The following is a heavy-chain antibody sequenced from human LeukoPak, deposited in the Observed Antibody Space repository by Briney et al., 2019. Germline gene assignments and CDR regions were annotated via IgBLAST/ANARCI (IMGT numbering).Heavy chain of an antibody. D-gene: IGHD6-19*01. J-gene: IGHJ4*02. CDR2: ISSGSRYI. V-gene: IGHV3-21*01. CDR1: GFAFSSYG. CDR3: ATDVRDEYSSGWYPIGY. Sequence: PGGSLRLSCAASGFAFSSYGMHWVRQAPGKGLEWVSSISSGSRYIYYADSVKGRFTISRDNAKNSLYLQMNSLRAEDTAVYYCATDVRDEYSSGWYPIGYWGQGTLVTVSS.